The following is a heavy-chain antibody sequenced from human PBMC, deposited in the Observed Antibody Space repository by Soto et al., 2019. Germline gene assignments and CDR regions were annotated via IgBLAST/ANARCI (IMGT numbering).Heavy chain of an antibody. CDR1: GYTFTDSH. V-gene: IGHV1-2*02. CDR2: INPKTGDT. Sequence: QVQLVQSGTEVKKPGASVKVSCKASGYTFTDSHIHWVRQASGQGLEWLGWINPKTGDTKYPQKFQGRITMTRDTSMSTAYMELTNLTSDDTAVYYCERDPPRYFTSSPEGAGLWGQGTLVTVSS. CDR3: ERDPPRYFTSSPEGAGL. D-gene: IGHD2-21*01. J-gene: IGHJ4*02.